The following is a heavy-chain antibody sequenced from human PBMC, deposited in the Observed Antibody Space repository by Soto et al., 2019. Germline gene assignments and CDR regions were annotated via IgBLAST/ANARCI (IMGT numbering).Heavy chain of an antibody. CDR2: IYYSGST. CDR1: GGSISSGGYY. CDR3: ARVGEVDTAMVDY. D-gene: IGHD5-18*01. J-gene: IGHJ4*02. Sequence: SETLSLTCTVSGGSISSGGYYWSWIRQHPGKGLEWIGYIYYSGSTYYNPSLKSRVTISVDTSKNQFSLKLSSVTAADTAVYYCARVGEVDTAMVDYWGQGTLVTSPQ. V-gene: IGHV4-31*03.